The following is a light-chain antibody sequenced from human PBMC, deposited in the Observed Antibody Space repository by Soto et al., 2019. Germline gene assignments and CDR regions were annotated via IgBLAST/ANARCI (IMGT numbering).Light chain of an antibody. CDR2: GNS. J-gene: IGLJ1*01. CDR1: SSNFGAGYD. CDR3: QSYDSRLSLYV. V-gene: IGLV1-40*01. Sequence: QSVLRLPPSVSAARGHRVTISCTGSSSNFGAGYDVHWYQQLPGTAPKLLIYGNSNRPSGVPDRFSGSKSGTSASLAITGLQAEDEADYYCQSYDSRLSLYVFGTGTKVTVL.